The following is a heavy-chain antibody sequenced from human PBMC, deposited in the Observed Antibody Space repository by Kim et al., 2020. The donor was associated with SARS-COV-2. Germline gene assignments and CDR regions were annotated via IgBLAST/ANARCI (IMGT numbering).Heavy chain of an antibody. J-gene: IGHJ4*02. CDR1: GFTFSSYA. CDR3: ARDPSSSWRGYFDY. Sequence: GGSLRLSCAASGFTFSSYAMHWVRQAPGKGLEWVAVISYDGSNKYYADSVKGRFTISRDNSKNTMYLQMNSLRAEDTAVYYCARDPSSSWRGYFDYWGQGTLVTVSS. CDR2: ISYDGSNK. V-gene: IGHV3-30-3*01. D-gene: IGHD6-13*01.